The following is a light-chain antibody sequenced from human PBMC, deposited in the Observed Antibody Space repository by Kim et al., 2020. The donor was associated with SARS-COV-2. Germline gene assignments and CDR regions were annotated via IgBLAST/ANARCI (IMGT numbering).Light chain of an antibody. J-gene: IGLJ2*01. CDR2: KDS. V-gene: IGLV3-25*03. CDR3: QSADSSGTYVV. CDR1: AVPKQY. Sequence: PGQTARITGSGDAVPKQYAYWYQQKPGQAPVLVIYKDSERPSGIPERFSGSSSGTTVTLTISGVQAEDEADYYCQSADSSGTYVVFGGGTQLTVL.